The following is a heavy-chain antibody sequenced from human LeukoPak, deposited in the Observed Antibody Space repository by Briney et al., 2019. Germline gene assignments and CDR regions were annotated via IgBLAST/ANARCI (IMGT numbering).Heavy chain of an antibody. V-gene: IGHV3-53*01. Sequence: PGGSLRLSCAASGFTVSSNYMSWVRQAPGKGPEWVSLLYSGSNTFYADSVKGRFTISRDNSKNTLYLQMNSLRAEDTAVYYCATSGGDRSADAFDIWGQGTMVTVSS. CDR3: ATSGGDRSADAFDI. D-gene: IGHD2-21*02. CDR1: GFTVSSNY. CDR2: LYSGSNT. J-gene: IGHJ3*02.